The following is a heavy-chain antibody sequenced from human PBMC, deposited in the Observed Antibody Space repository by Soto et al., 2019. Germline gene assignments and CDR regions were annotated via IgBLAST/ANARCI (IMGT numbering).Heavy chain of an antibody. Sequence: QVQLVESGGGVVQPGRSLRLSCAASGFTFSSYGMHWVRQAPGKGLEWVAVIWYDGSNKYYADSVKGRFTISRDNSKNTLYLQMNSLRAEDTAVYYCARDARERYFDYWGQGTLVTVSS. D-gene: IGHD1-26*01. J-gene: IGHJ4*02. CDR3: ARDARERYFDY. CDR2: IWYDGSNK. CDR1: GFTFSSYG. V-gene: IGHV3-33*01.